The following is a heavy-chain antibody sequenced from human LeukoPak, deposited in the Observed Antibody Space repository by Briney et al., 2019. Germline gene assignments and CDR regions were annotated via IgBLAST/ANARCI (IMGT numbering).Heavy chain of an antibody. CDR1: GYSISSGYY. V-gene: IGHV4-38-2*02. Sequence: SETLSLTCSLSGYSISSGYYWGWIRQPPGKGLEWIGSIYHSGSTYYNPSLKSRVTISVDTSKNQFSLKLSSVTAADTAVYYCARDVDIVATIRSFDIWGQGTMVTVSS. D-gene: IGHD5-12*01. CDR2: IYHSGST. J-gene: IGHJ3*02. CDR3: ARDVDIVATIRSFDI.